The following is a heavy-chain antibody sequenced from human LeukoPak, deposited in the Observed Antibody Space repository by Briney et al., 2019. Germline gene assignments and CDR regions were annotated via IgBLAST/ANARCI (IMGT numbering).Heavy chain of an antibody. V-gene: IGHV4-4*07. J-gene: IGHJ3*02. CDR1: GGSINNYY. Sequence: SETLSLTCTVSGGSINNYYWSWIRQPAGKGLEWIGRIYTTGSTNYNPSLKSRITMSVDTSKNQFSLKLSSVTAADTAVYYCARHLGFTYYYGSGSPHAFDIWGQGTMVTVSS. CDR2: IYTTGST. CDR3: ARHLGFTYYYGSGSPHAFDI. D-gene: IGHD3-10*01.